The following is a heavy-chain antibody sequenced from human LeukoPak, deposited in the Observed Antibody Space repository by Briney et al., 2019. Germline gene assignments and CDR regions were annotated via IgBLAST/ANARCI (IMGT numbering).Heavy chain of an antibody. CDR1: GFTFSSYA. V-gene: IGHV3-23*01. D-gene: IGHD6-19*01. Sequence: GGSLRLSCAASGFTFSSYAMSWVRQAPGKGLERVSAISGSGGSTYYADSVKGRFTISRDNSKNTLYLQMNSLRAEDTAVYYCAKAKRIAVAGWYYFDYWGQGTLVTVSS. CDR3: AKAKRIAVAGWYYFDY. CDR2: ISGSGGST. J-gene: IGHJ4*02.